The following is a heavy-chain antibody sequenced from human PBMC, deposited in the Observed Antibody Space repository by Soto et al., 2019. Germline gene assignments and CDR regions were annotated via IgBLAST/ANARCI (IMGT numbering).Heavy chain of an antibody. Sequence: ASVKVSCKASGYTFTSYYMHWVRQAPGQGLEWMGIINPSGGSTSYAQKFQGRVTMTRDTSTGTVYMELSSLRSEDTAVYYCARVYLSSSWYGLGFDYWGQGTLVTVSS. CDR2: INPSGGST. CDR3: ARVYLSSSWYGLGFDY. J-gene: IGHJ4*02. CDR1: GYTFTSYY. V-gene: IGHV1-46*03. D-gene: IGHD6-13*01.